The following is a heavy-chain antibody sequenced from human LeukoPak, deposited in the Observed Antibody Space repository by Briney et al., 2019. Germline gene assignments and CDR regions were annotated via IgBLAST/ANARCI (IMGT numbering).Heavy chain of an antibody. CDR3: ARVPTGYSSSWYGPRAFDI. CDR2: ISAYNGNT. V-gene: IGHV1-18*01. D-gene: IGHD6-13*01. CDR1: GYTFTSYG. Sequence: GASVKVSCKASGYTFTSYGISWVRQAPGQGLEWMGWISAYNGNTNYAQKLQGRVTMTTDTSTSTAYMELRSLRSDGTAVYYCARVPTGYSSSWYGPRAFDIWGQGTMVTVSS. J-gene: IGHJ3*02.